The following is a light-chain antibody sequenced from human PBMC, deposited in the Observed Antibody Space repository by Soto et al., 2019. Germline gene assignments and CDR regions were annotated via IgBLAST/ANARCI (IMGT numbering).Light chain of an antibody. Sequence: IPMTQSPSTLSASVGDRVTITCRASETINNWLAWYQQKPGIAPKLLIYEAYILESGVPSRFSGSASGTEFTLTISSLQPDDLATYYCQQYTSYSWTFGQGTKVDIK. CDR1: ETINNW. J-gene: IGKJ1*01. CDR2: EAY. V-gene: IGKV1-5*01. CDR3: QQYTSYSWT.